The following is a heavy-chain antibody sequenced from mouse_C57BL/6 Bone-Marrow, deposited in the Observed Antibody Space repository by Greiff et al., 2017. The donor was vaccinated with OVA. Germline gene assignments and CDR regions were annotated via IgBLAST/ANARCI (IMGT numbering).Heavy chain of an antibody. CDR1: GFTFSDYG. V-gene: IGHV5-15*01. CDR2: ISNLAYSI. D-gene: IGHD1-1*01. J-gene: IGHJ3*01. Sequence: EVQGVESGGGLVQPGGSLKLSCAASGFTFSDYGMAWVRQAPRKGPEWVAFISNLAYSIYYADTVTGRFTISRENAKNTLYLEMSSLRSEDTAMYYCARQNGYYGSSYPFAYWGQGTLVTVSA. CDR3: ARQNGYYGSSYPFAY.